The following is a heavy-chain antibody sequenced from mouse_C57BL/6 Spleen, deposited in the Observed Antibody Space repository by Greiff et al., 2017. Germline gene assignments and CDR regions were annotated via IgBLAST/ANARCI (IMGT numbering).Heavy chain of an antibody. Sequence: EVQLVESGGGLVKPGGSLKLSCAASGFTFSSYTMSWVRQTPEKRLEWDATISGGGGNTYSPDSVKGRFTISRDNAKNTLYLQMSSLRSENTALNYSARQPGSSPYYFDYWGQGTTLTVSS. V-gene: IGHV5-9*01. D-gene: IGHD1-1*01. CDR3: ARQPGSSPYYFDY. CDR1: GFTFSSYT. J-gene: IGHJ2*01. CDR2: ISGGGGNT.